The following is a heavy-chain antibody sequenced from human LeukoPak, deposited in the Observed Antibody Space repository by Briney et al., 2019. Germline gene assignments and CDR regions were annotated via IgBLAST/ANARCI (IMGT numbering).Heavy chain of an antibody. CDR2: IYYSGST. CDR3: AKNYYDTRKPWD. V-gene: IGHV4-39*01. J-gene: IGHJ4*02. CDR1: GGSISSSSYY. Sequence: SETLSLTCTVSGGSISSSSYYWGWIRQPPGKGLEWIGSIYYSGSTYYNPSLKSRVTISVDTSKNQFSLKLSSVTAADTAVYFCAKNYYDTRKPWDWGQGTLVTVSS. D-gene: IGHD3-22*01.